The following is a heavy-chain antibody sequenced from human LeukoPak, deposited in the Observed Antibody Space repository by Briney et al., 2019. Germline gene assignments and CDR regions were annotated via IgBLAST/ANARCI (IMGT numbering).Heavy chain of an antibody. D-gene: IGHD1-26*01. CDR3: ASLSRWELQYFDY. CDR2: IYYSGST. V-gene: IGHV4-59*01. J-gene: IGHJ4*02. CDR1: GGSISSYY. Sequence: SETLSLTCTVSGGSISSYYWSWIRQPPGKGLEWIGYIYYSGSTNYNPSLKSRVTISVDTSKNQFSLKLSSVTAADTVVYDCASLSRWELQYFDYWGQGTLVTVPS.